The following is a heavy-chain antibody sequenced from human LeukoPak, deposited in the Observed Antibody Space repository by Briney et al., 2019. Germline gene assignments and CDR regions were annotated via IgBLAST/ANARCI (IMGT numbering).Heavy chain of an antibody. CDR3: ARVSSSWWLWYFDL. CDR2: IKQDGSEK. CDR1: GFTVSSNY. J-gene: IGHJ2*01. D-gene: IGHD6-13*01. Sequence: GGSLRLSCAASGFTVSSNYMSWVRQAPGKGLEWVANIKQDGSEKYYVDSVKGRFTVSRDNAKNSLYLQMNSLRAEDTAVYYCARVSSSWWLWYFDLWGRGTLVTVSS. V-gene: IGHV3-7*01.